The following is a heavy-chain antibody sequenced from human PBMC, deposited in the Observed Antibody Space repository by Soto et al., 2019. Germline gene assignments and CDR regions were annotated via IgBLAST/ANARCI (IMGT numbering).Heavy chain of an antibody. Sequence: SEALSLTCTASGGSISSYYWSWIGRTQGEGLEWIGYIYYSGSTNYNPSLKSRVTISVETSKNQFSLKLSSVTAADTAVYYCAREKTYDYDSSGYSPGHFDYWGQGTLVTVCS. J-gene: IGHJ4*02. CDR3: AREKTYDYDSSGYSPGHFDY. V-gene: IGHV4-59*01. D-gene: IGHD3-22*01. CDR2: IYYSGST. CDR1: GGSISSYY.